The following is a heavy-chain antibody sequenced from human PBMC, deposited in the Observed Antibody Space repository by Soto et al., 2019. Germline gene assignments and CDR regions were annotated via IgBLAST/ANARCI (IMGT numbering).Heavy chain of an antibody. J-gene: IGHJ5*02. CDR3: AIGVYGDTSWFDP. CDR1: GGSISSYY. Sequence: QVQLQESGPGLVKPSETLSLTCTVSGGSISSYYWSWIRQPPGKGLEWIGYIYYSGSTNYNPSLKSRVTISVDTSKNQFSLKLSSVTAADTAVYYCAIGVYGDTSWFDPWGQGTLVTVSS. CDR2: IYYSGST. D-gene: IGHD4-17*01. V-gene: IGHV4-59*01.